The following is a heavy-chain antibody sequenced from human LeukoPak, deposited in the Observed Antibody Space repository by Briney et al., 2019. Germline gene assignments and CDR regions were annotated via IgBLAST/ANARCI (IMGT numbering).Heavy chain of an antibody. V-gene: IGHV3-48*01. CDR3: AKGALGYAFDI. CDR1: GFTFSSYS. CDR2: ISSSSSTI. J-gene: IGHJ3*02. D-gene: IGHD7-27*01. Sequence: GGSLRLSCAASGFTFSSYSMNWVRQAPGKGLEWVSYISSSSSTIYYADSVKGRFTISRDNSKNTLYLQMNSLRAEDTAVYYCAKGALGYAFDIWGQGTMVTVSS.